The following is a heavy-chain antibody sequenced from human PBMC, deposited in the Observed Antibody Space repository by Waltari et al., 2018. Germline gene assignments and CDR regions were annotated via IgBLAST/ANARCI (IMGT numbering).Heavy chain of an antibody. Sequence: QVQLQESGPGLVKPPEPLSRTCTVSGGSIRRSYWSCIRQPAGTRLDYIGRPYTSGSTNDNAYLKGRVTMSVDTYKNQFSLKLRSVTAADTAVYYCATERGGLTRGACDIWGQGTMVTVSS. CDR3: ATERGGLTRGACDI. J-gene: IGHJ3*02. CDR2: PYTSGST. CDR1: GGSIRRSY. V-gene: IGHV4-4*07. D-gene: IGHD3-9*01.